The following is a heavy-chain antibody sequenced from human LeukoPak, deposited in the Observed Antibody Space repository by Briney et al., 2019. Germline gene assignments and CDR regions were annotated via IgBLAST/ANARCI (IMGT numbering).Heavy chain of an antibody. D-gene: IGHD2-15*01. J-gene: IGHJ4*02. CDR1: GVSIRSCY. V-gene: IGHV4-4*07. Sequence: SETLSLTCTVSGVSIRSCYWSWIRQSAGKGLEWIGRFYTSGSTNYNPSLKSRVTMLVDRSKNQLSLKLSSVTAADTAVYYCARDFPVVYWGQGTLVTVSS. CDR2: FYTSGST. CDR3: ARDFPVVY.